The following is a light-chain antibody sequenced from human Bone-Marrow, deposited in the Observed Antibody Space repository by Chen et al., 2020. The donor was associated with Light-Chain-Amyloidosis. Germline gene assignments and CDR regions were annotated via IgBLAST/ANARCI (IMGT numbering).Light chain of an antibody. Sequence: PPSPAAVAPRQPATIACGGNNIGSTSVHWYQQTPGQAPLLVVYDDSDRPSGIPERLSGSNSGNTATLTISRVEAGDEADYYCQVWDRSSDRPVFGGGTKLTVL. CDR1: NIGSTS. CDR3: QVWDRSSDRPV. J-gene: IGLJ3*02. CDR2: DDS. V-gene: IGLV3-21*02.